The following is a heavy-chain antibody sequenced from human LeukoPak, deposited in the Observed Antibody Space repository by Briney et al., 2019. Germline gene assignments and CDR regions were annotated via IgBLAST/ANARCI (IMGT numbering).Heavy chain of an antibody. D-gene: IGHD3-3*01. Sequence: GASVEVSCKASGYTFTSYGISWVRQAPGQGLEWMGWISAYNGNTNYAQKLQGRVTMTTDTSTSTAYMELRSLRSDDTAVYYCARKEDDFWSGYYPEYFQHWGQGTLVTVSS. CDR2: ISAYNGNT. J-gene: IGHJ1*01. CDR3: ARKEDDFWSGYYPEYFQH. V-gene: IGHV1-18*01. CDR1: GYTFTSYG.